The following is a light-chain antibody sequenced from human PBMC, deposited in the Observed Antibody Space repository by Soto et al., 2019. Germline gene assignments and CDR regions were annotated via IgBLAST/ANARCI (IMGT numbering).Light chain of an antibody. V-gene: IGLV3-21*04. CDR1: NIGSKS. CDR3: QVWDSSSDHPVV. Sequence: SYELTQPPSVSVAPGKTARITCGGNNIGSKSVHWYQQKPGQAPVLVIYYDSDRPSGIPERFSGSHSGNTATLTISRVEAGDEADYYCQVWDSSSDHPVVFGGGTKVTVL. CDR2: YDS. J-gene: IGLJ2*01.